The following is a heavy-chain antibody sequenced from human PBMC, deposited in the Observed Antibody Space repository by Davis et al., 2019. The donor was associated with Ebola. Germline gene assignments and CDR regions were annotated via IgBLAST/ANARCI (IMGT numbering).Heavy chain of an antibody. V-gene: IGHV3-9*01. D-gene: IGHD6-19*01. J-gene: IGHJ5*02. CDR3: ARDLRIEVAGLVGWFDP. CDR2: ISWNSGSI. Sequence: GGSLRLSCAASGFTFDDYAMHWVRHAPGKGLEWVSGISWNSGSIGYADSVKGRFTISRDNAKNSLYLQMNSLRSEDTAVYYCARDLRIEVAGLVGWFDPWGQGTLVTVSS. CDR1: GFTFDDYA.